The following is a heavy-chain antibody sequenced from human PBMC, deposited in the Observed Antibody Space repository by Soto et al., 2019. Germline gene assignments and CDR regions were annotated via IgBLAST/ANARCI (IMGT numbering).Heavy chain of an antibody. CDR3: ARDYGDYDNWFDP. V-gene: IGHV1-2*02. Sequence: ASVKVSCKASGYTFTGYFMHWVRQAPGQGLEWMGWINPNSGGTSYAQKFQGRVTMTRDTSIGTAYMELTRLRSDDTAVYYCARDYGDYDNWFDPWGQGSLVTVSS. D-gene: IGHD4-17*01. J-gene: IGHJ5*02. CDR2: INPNSGGT. CDR1: GYTFTGYF.